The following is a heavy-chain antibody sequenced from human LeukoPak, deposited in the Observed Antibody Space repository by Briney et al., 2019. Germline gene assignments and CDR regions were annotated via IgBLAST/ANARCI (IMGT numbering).Heavy chain of an antibody. J-gene: IGHJ5*02. D-gene: IGHD2-15*01. CDR3: ARGGIVVVVAAEFDP. V-gene: IGHV3-30-3*01. Sequence: GGSLRLSCAASGFTFSSYAMHWVCQAPGKGLEWVAVISYDGSNKYYADSVKGRFTISRDNSKNTLYLQMNSLRAEDTAVYYCARGGIVVVVAAEFDPWGQGTLVTVSS. CDR1: GFTFSSYA. CDR2: ISYDGSNK.